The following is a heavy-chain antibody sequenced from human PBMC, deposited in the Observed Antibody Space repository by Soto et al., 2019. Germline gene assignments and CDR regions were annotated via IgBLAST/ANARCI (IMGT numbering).Heavy chain of an antibody. CDR3: ASGSSGSDY. J-gene: IGHJ4*02. CDR2: ISTTSGTI. Sequence: EVQLVESGGGLVQPGGSLRLSCAASGFIFNTYTMNWVRQAPGKGLEWVSFISTTSGTIYYADSVKGRFTISRDNIKNALCLQMNSLRDDDTAVYYCASGSSGSDYWGQGTLVTVSS. D-gene: IGHD3-22*01. CDR1: GFIFNTYT. V-gene: IGHV3-48*02.